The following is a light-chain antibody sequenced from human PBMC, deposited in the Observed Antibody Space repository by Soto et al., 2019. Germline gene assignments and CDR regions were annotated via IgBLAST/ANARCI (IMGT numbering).Light chain of an antibody. V-gene: IGKV3-11*01. CDR1: QSVSSY. CDR3: QQRSNWLT. J-gene: IGKJ4*01. CDR2: DAS. Sequence: EIVLTQSPATLSLSPGERATLSCRASQSVSSYLAWYQQKPGQAPRLLIYDASNRATGIPARFSGSGSGTAFTLTISSLEPEDFAVYYCQQRSNWLTFGGGTKVDIK.